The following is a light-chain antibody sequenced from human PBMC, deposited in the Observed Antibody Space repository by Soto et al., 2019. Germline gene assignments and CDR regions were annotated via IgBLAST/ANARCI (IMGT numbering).Light chain of an antibody. V-gene: IGKV3-11*01. Sequence: VLTQSPGSLSFSPWERATLSCRASQSVSSYLAWYQQKPGQAPRLLIYDASNRATGIPARFSGSGSGTDFTLTISSLEPEDFAVYYCQQRSNWPTFGQGTRLEIK. J-gene: IGKJ5*01. CDR1: QSVSSY. CDR2: DAS. CDR3: QQRSNWPT.